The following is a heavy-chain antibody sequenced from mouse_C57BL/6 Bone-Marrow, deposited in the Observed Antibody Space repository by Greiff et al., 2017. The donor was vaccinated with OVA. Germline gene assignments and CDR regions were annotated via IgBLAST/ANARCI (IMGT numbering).Heavy chain of an antibody. CDR3: ARWDYDGYFDY. CDR2: IDPSDSET. D-gene: IGHD2-4*01. J-gene: IGHJ2*01. Sequence: QVQLKQPGAELVRPGSSVKLSCKASGYTFTSYWMHWVKQRPIQGLEWIGNIDPSDSETHYNQKFKDKATLTVDKSSSTAYMQLSSLTSEDSAVYYCARWDYDGYFDYWGQGTTLTVSS. V-gene: IGHV1-52*01. CDR1: GYTFTSYW.